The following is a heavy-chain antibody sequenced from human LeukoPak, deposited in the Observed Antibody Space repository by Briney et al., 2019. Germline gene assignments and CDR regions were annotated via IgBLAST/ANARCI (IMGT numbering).Heavy chain of an antibody. CDR1: GYTFTSYG. J-gene: IGHJ4*02. D-gene: IGHD2-15*01. V-gene: IGHV1-18*01. CDR3: AGAGSKYCSGGSCYSV. Sequence: ASVKVSCKASGYTFTSYGISWVRQAPGQGLEWMGWISAYNGNTNYAQKLQGRVTTTTDTSTSTAYMELRSLRSDDTAVYYCAGAGSKYCSGGSCYSVWGQGTLVTVSS. CDR2: ISAYNGNT.